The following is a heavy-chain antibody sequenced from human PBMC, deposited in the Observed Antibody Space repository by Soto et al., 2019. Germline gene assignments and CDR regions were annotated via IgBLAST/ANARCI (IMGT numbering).Heavy chain of an antibody. CDR3: AILSIFSFYGIRNAAFYF. D-gene: IGHD3-3*01. V-gene: IGHV4-59*08. CDR1: GDSTRSYY. CDR2: IYYSGST. J-gene: IGHJ3*01. Sequence: WETLSVTCTVSGDSTRSYYWSWIRQPPGKGLEWIGYIYYSGSTNYNPSLKSRVTISVDTSKNQFSLKLSSVTAADTAVYYFAILSIFSFYGIRNAAFYFWGQRTMVTVSS.